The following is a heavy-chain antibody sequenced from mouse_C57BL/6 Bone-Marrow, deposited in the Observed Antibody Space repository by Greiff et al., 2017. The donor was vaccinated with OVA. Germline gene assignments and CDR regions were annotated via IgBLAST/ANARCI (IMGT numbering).Heavy chain of an antibody. CDR2: IYPGSGNT. V-gene: IGHV1-66*01. J-gene: IGHJ3*01. Sequence: QVQLKESGPELVKPGASVKISCKASGYSFTSYYIHWVKQRPGQGLEWIGWIYPGSGNTKYNEKFKGKATLTADTSSSTAYMQLSSLTSEDSAVYYCARGGFAWFAYWGQGTLVTVSA. CDR1: GYSFTSYY. CDR3: ARGGFAWFAY.